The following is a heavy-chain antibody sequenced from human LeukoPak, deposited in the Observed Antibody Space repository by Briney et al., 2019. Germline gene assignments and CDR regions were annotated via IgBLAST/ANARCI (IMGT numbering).Heavy chain of an antibody. CDR1: GFTFRSYW. V-gene: IGHV3-7*03. Sequence: PGGSLRLSRAASGFTFRSYWMNWARQAPGKGLEWVASINHNGNVNYYVDSVKGRFTISRDNAKNSLYLQMSNLRAEDTAVYFCARGGGLDVWGQGATVTVSS. J-gene: IGHJ6*02. D-gene: IGHD3-16*01. CDR2: INHNGNVN. CDR3: ARGGGLDV.